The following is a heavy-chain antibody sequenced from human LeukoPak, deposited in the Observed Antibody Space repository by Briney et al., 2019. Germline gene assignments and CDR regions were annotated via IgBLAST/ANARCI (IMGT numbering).Heavy chain of an antibody. J-gene: IGHJ4*02. CDR2: ISAHNGNT. CDR1: GYSLTNYG. Sequence: GASVKVSCKASGYSLTNYGIIWVRQTPGQGLQWMGWISAHNGNTNYAQKLQGRVTLTTDTSTSTVYMELRSLTSDGTAVYYCARAETTLLLNYWGQGTLVTVSS. V-gene: IGHV1-18*01. D-gene: IGHD4-11*01. CDR3: ARAETTLLLNY.